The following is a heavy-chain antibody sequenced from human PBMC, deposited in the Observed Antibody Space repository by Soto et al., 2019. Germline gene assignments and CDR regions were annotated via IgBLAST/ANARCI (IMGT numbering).Heavy chain of an antibody. J-gene: IGHJ3*02. Sequence: GESLKISCEGSGYSLTTHWINWVRQMPGKGLEWMGRIDPSDSYSNYSPSFQGHVTISADKSISTAYLQWSSLKASDTAMYYCARSRHYYDSSGYYHDAFDIWGQGTMVTVSS. CDR2: IDPSDSYS. CDR1: GYSLTTHW. CDR3: ARSRHYYDSSGYYHDAFDI. D-gene: IGHD3-22*01. V-gene: IGHV5-10-1*01.